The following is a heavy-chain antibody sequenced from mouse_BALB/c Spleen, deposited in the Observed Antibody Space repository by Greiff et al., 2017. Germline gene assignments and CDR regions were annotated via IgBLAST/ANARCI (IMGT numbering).Heavy chain of an antibody. Sequence: VTVVESGPGLVQPSQSLSITCTVSGFSLTSYGVHWVRQSPGKGLEWLGVIWSGGSTDYNAAFISRLSISKDNSKSQVFFKMNSLQANDTAIYYCARNLYYGNYYFAYWGQGTLVTVSA. J-gene: IGHJ3*01. D-gene: IGHD2-1*01. CDR3: ARNLYYGNYYFAY. CDR1: GFSLTSYG. CDR2: IWSGGST. V-gene: IGHV2-2*02.